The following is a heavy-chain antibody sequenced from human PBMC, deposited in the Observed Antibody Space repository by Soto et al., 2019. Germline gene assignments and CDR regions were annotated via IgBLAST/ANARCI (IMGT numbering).Heavy chain of an antibody. J-gene: IGHJ4*02. Sequence: DVQLVESGGALVQPGGSLRLSCAASGFTFETYRMSWVRQAPGKGLEWVASVRPDGSENDYVDSVKGRFTISRDNAKKSIYLQLTTLRVEDTAVYYGGVWRAAQWEVDYWGQGTLVTVSS. D-gene: IGHD6-13*01. CDR3: GVWRAAQWEVDY. V-gene: IGHV3-7*01. CDR2: VRPDGSEN. CDR1: GFTFETYR.